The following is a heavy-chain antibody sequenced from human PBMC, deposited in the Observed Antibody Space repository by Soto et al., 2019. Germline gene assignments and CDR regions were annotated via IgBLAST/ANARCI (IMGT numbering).Heavy chain of an antibody. D-gene: IGHD5-12*01. CDR3: ARHVDTVATPLIDY. CDR1: GFSLSTSGVG. Sequence: QITLKESGPTLVKPTQTLTLTCTFSGFSLSTSGVGVGWIRQPPGKALEWLALIYWDDDKRYSPSLKSRLTITKDTSKNQVVLTMTNMDPVDTATYYCARHVDTVATPLIDYWGQGTLVTVSS. J-gene: IGHJ4*02. V-gene: IGHV2-5*02. CDR2: IYWDDDK.